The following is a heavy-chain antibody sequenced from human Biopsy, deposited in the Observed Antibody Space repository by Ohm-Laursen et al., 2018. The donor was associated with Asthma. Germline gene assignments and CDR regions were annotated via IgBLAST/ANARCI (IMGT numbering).Heavy chain of an antibody. V-gene: IGHV3-30*18. CDR1: GFTFSTYG. J-gene: IGHJ4*02. CDR3: AKRRGYSGHDNDY. CDR2: ISYDGNHK. Sequence: SLRLSCAAPGFTFSTYGMHWVRQAPGKGLEWVAVISYDGNHKFYEDSVKGRFTISRDNSKNTLYLQVNSLRTEDTAVYYCAKRRGYSGHDNDYWGQGTLVSVSS. D-gene: IGHD5-12*01.